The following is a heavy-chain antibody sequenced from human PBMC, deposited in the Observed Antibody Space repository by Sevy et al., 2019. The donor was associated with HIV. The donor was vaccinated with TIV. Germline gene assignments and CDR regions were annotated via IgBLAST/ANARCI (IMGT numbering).Heavy chain of an antibody. CDR3: ARVRYNYGSYYFDH. CDR2: IDSSGTTI. J-gene: IGHJ4*02. D-gene: IGHD5-18*01. CDR1: GFTFSDYY. Sequence: GGSLRLSCAASGFTFSDYYMSWIRQVPGKGLEWISYIDSSGTTIYYADSVKGRFTISRDNANNSLYLQMKSLGAEDTAVYYCARVRYNYGSYYFDHWGQGTLVTVSS. V-gene: IGHV3-11*01.